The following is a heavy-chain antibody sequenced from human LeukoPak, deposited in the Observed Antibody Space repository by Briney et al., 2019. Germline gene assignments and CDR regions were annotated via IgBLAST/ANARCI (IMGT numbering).Heavy chain of an antibody. D-gene: IGHD6-19*01. Sequence: SETLSLICAVYGGSFSGYYWSWIRQPPGKGLEWIGEINHSGSTNYNPSLKSRVTISVDTSKNQFSLKLSSVTAADTAVYYCARGLRRLGYNWFDPWGQGTLVTVSS. V-gene: IGHV4-34*01. CDR3: ARGLRRLGYNWFDP. CDR2: INHSGST. J-gene: IGHJ5*02. CDR1: GGSFSGYY.